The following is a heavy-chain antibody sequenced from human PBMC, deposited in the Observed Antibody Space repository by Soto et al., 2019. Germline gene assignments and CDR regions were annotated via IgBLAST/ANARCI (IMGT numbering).Heavy chain of an antibody. CDR1: GYSFTSYW. D-gene: IGHD3-22*01. Sequence: GESLKISCKGSGYSFTSYWIGWVRQMPGKGLEWMGIIYPGDSDTRYSPSFQGQVTISADKSISTAYLQWSSLKASDTAMYYCARLNYGSSGQGHNGWFDPWGQGTLVTVSS. CDR3: ARLNYGSSGQGHNGWFDP. V-gene: IGHV5-51*01. J-gene: IGHJ5*02. CDR2: IYPGDSDT.